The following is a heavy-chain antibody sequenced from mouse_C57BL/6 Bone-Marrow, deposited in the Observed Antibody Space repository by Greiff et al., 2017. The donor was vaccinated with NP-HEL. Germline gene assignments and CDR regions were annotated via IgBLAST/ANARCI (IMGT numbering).Heavy chain of an antibody. V-gene: IGHV3-6*01. Sequence: ESGPGLVKPSQSLSLTCSVTGYSITSGYYWNWIRQFPGNKLEWMGYISYDGSNKYNPSLKNRISITRDTSTNQFFLKLNSVTTEDTATYYCARGYYGSPYYCDYWGQGTTLTVSS. D-gene: IGHD1-1*01. J-gene: IGHJ2*01. CDR1: GYSITSGYY. CDR3: ARGYYGSPYYCDY. CDR2: ISYDGSN.